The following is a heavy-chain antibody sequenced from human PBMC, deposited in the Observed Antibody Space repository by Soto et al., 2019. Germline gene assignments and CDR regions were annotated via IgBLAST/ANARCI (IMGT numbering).Heavy chain of an antibody. D-gene: IGHD3-9*01. CDR1: GYSFTSYW. J-gene: IGHJ3*02. Sequence: PGESLKISCKGSGYSFTSYWIGWVRQMPGKGLEWMGIIYPGDSDTRYSPSFQGQVTISADKSISTAYLQWSSLKASDTATYYCASGGPGVLRYFDWFIWGQGTMVTVSS. V-gene: IGHV5-51*01. CDR3: ASGGPGVLRYFDWFI. CDR2: IYPGDSDT.